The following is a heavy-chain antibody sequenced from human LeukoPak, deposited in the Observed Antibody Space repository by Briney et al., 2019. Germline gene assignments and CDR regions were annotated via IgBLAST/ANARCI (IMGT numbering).Heavy chain of an antibody. V-gene: IGHV4-39*01. CDR1: GGSISSSSYY. CDR3: ARHRRYSSRGFDY. J-gene: IGHJ4*02. D-gene: IGHD6-13*01. Sequence: SETLSLTCTVSGGSISSSSYYWGWIRQPPGKGLEWIGSIYYSGRTYYNPSLKSRVTISVDTSKNQFSLKLSSVTAADTAVYYCARHRRYSSRGFDYWGQGTLVTVSS. CDR2: IYYSGRT.